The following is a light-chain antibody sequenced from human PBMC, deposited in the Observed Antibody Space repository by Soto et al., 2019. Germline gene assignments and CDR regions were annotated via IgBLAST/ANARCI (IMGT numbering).Light chain of an antibody. J-gene: IGKJ4*01. CDR2: GAS. CDR1: QSVSSSY. CDR3: QHYGSSPLT. V-gene: IGKV3-20*01. Sequence: EVLLTQSPGTLSFSPGERATLSCRASQSVSSSYLAWYQQKPGQAPRLLIYGASSRATGIPDRFSGSGSGTDFTLTISRLEPEDFAVYYCQHYGSSPLTFGGGAKV.